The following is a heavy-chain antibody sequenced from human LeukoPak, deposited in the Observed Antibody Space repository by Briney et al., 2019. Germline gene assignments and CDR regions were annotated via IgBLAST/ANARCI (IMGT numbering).Heavy chain of an antibody. Sequence: GGSLRLSCAASGFTVSSNYMSWVRQAPGKGLEWVSVIYSGGSTYYADSVKGRFTISRDNSKNTLYLQMNSLRAEDTAVYYCAKDAMYYYDSSGYYYFGPPGDWGQGTLVTVSS. D-gene: IGHD3-22*01. CDR1: GFTVSSNY. CDR3: AKDAMYYYDSSGYYYFGPPGD. V-gene: IGHV3-53*01. J-gene: IGHJ4*02. CDR2: IYSGGST.